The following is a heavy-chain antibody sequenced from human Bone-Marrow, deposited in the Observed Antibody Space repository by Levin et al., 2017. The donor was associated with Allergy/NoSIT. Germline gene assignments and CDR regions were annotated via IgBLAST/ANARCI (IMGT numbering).Heavy chain of an antibody. Sequence: NTGGSLRLSCAASGFTFSDYYMSWIRQAPGKGLEWVSYISSSGSTIYYADSVKGRFTISRDNAKNSLYLQMNSLRAEDTAVYYCARASLEMATILDYWGQGTLVTVSS. CDR2: ISSSGSTI. J-gene: IGHJ4*02. D-gene: IGHD5-24*01. V-gene: IGHV3-11*01. CDR1: GFTFSDYY. CDR3: ARASLEMATILDY.